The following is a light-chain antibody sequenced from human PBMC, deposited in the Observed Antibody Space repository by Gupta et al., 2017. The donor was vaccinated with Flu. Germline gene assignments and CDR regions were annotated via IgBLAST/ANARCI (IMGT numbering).Light chain of an antibody. V-gene: IGKV3-15*01. CDR1: QSVSSN. CDR2: DAS. CDR3: QQYHNWPPHT. Sequence: AALSVSPGERATLSCRASQSVSSNLAWYQQKPGQAPRLLIYDASTRATSIPARFSGSGSGTEFTLTISSLQSEDFAVYYCQQYHNWPPHTFGQGTKLEIK. J-gene: IGKJ2*01.